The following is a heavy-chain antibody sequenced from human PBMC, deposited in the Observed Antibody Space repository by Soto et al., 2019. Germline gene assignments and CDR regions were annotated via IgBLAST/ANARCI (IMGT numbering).Heavy chain of an antibody. CDR1: GGTSHTYT. V-gene: IGHV1-69*06. J-gene: IGHJ4*02. D-gene: IGHD1-26*01. Sequence: QGQLVQSGAEVKKPGSSVKVSCEAFGGTSHTYTINWVRQAPGQGLEWIGQIIPKYDSVNYAQSFQGRGTISADKSTNTAYMELSSLRSEDTALYYCATWRSYSGSYCSDYWGQGTLVSVSS. CDR2: IIPKYDSV. CDR3: ATWRSYSGSYCSDY.